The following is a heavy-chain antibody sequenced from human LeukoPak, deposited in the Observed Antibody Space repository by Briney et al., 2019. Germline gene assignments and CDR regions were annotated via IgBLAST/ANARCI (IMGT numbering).Heavy chain of an antibody. V-gene: IGHV3-30*07. CDR3: ARDYDYDSSGYSSD. CDR2: ISYDGSNK. CDR1: GFTFSSYA. D-gene: IGHD3-22*01. J-gene: IGHJ4*02. Sequence: GRSLRLSCAASGFTFSSYAMHWVRQAPGKGLEWVAVISYDGSNKYYADSVKGRFTISRDNSKNTLYLQMDSLRAEDTAVYYCARDYDYDSSGYSSDWGQGTLVTVSS.